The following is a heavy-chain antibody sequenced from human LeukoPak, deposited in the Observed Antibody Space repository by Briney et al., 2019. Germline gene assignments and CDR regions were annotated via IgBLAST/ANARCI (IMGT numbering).Heavy chain of an antibody. D-gene: IGHD6-13*01. CDR1: GFTFSDYY. V-gene: IGHV3-11*01. CDR2: ISSSGSTI. Sequence: GGSLRLSCAASGFTFSDYYMSWIRQAPGKGLEWLSYISSSGSTIYYADSVKGRFTISRDNAKNSLYLQMNSLRAEDTAVYYCARASSSWYGNDAFDIWGQGTMVTVSS. CDR3: ARASSSWYGNDAFDI. J-gene: IGHJ3*02.